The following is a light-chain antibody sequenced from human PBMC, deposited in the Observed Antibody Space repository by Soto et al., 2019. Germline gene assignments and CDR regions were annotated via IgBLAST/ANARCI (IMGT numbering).Light chain of an antibody. Sequence: QSALTQPASVSGSPGQSITIFCTGTSGDIGTYNLVSWYQQYPGRAPQLIIFEGNKRPSGVSNRFSASKSGNTASLTISGLQDEDEADYYCSSYTDNRSYVFGAGTKLTVL. J-gene: IGLJ1*01. CDR2: EGN. CDR3: SSYTDNRSYV. CDR1: SGDIGTYNL. V-gene: IGLV2-14*02.